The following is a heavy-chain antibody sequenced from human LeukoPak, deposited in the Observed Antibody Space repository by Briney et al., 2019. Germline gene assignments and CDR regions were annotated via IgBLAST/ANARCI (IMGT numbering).Heavy chain of an antibody. CDR2: IGISSGNT. J-gene: IGHJ4*02. V-gene: IGHV3-48*04. Sequence: GGSLRLSCTASGFPFSDYSMNWVRQAQGKGLEWISYIGISSGNTKYADSVKGRFTISADNAKNSLYLQMNSLRVEDTAVYYCARDHNYAFDNWGQGTLVSVSS. D-gene: IGHD1-1*01. CDR3: ARDHNYAFDN. CDR1: GFPFSDYS.